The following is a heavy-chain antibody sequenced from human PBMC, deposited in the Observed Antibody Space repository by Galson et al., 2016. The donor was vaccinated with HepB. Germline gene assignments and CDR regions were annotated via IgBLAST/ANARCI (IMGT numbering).Heavy chain of an antibody. CDR3: ARPRRDLVVGTVIWESFDI. Sequence: QSGAEVKKPGESLKISCKGSAYRFSSYWIAWVRQMSGKGLEWMGVIYPGDSDTRYSPSLQGQVNISVDKSTSTAYLQWSSLKASDTAMYYCARPRRDLVVGTVIWESFDIWGQGTMVTVSS. V-gene: IGHV5-51*01. J-gene: IGHJ3*02. CDR2: IYPGDSDT. D-gene: IGHD2-21*02. CDR1: AYRFSSYW.